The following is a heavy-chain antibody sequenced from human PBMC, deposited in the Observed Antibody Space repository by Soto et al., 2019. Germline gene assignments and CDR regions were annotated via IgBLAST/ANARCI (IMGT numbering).Heavy chain of an antibody. V-gene: IGHV3-33*01. CDR2: IWYDGSNK. CDR3: ARDQIVVVPAATHYYYYYGMDV. CDR1: GFTFSSYG. D-gene: IGHD2-2*01. Sequence: TGGSLRLSCAASGFTFSSYGMHWVRQAPGKGLEWVAVIWYDGSNKYYADSVKGRFTISRDNSKNTLYLQMNSLRAEDTAVYYCARDQIVVVPAATHYYYYYGMDVWGQGTTVTVSS. J-gene: IGHJ6*02.